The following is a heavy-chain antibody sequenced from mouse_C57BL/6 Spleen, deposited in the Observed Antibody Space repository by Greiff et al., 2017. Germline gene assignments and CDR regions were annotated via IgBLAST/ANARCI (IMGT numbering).Heavy chain of an antibody. J-gene: IGHJ4*01. D-gene: IGHD1-1*01. CDR3: ALLLRKGDYYAMDY. CDR2: IDPSDSYT. CDR1: GYTFTSYW. Sequence: QVQLKQPGAELVMPGASVKLSCKASGYTFTSYWMHWVKQRPGQGLEWIGEIDPSDSYTNYNQKFKGKSTLTVDKSSSTAYMQLSSLTSEDSAVYYCALLLRKGDYYAMDYWGQGTSVTVSS. V-gene: IGHV1-69*01.